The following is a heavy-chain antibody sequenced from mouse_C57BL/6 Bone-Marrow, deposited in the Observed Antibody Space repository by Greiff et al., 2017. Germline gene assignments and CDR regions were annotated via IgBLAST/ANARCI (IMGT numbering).Heavy chain of an antibody. D-gene: IGHD1-2*01. Sequence: QVQLLQSGAELVKPGASVKLSCKASGYTFTSYWMQWVKQRPGQGLEWIGEIDPSDSYTNYNQKFKGKATLTVDTSSSTAYMQLSSLTSEDSAVYYCGREYYGPWAQGTLVTVSA. CDR1: GYTFTSYW. CDR3: GREYYGP. CDR2: IDPSDSYT. V-gene: IGHV1-50*01. J-gene: IGHJ3*02.